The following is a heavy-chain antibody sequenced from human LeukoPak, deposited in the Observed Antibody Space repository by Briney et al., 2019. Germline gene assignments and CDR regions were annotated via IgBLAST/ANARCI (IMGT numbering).Heavy chain of an antibody. J-gene: IGHJ4*02. CDR2: ISYDGSNK. CDR3: ARVPIVATIIGYFDY. D-gene: IGHD5-12*01. Sequence: GALRLSCAASGFTFSSYAMHLVRQDPGKGMEWVAVISYDGSNKYYPGPVKGRFTISRDNSKNTLYLQVNSVRAGDTAVYYCARVPIVATIIGYFDYWGEGTLVTVSS. CDR1: GFTFSSYA. V-gene: IGHV3-30-3*01.